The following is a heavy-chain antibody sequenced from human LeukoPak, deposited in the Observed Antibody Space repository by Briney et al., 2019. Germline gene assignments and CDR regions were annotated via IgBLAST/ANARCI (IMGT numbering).Heavy chain of an antibody. CDR2: ISAYNGNT. CDR3: GRVGVYYGSGSYPDY. CDR1: GYTFTSYY. Sequence: ASVKVSCKASGYTFTSYYMHWVRQAPGQGLEWMGWISAYNGNTNYAQKLQGRVTMTTDTSTSTAYMELRSLRSDDTAVYYCGRVGVYYGSGSYPDYWGQGTLVTVSS. D-gene: IGHD3-10*01. V-gene: IGHV1-18*04. J-gene: IGHJ4*02.